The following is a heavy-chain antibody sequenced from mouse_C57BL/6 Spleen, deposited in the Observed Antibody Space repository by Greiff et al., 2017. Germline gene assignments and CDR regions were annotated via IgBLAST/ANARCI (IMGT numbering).Heavy chain of an antibody. Sequence: QVQLQQSGAELARPGASVKLSSKASGYTFTSYGISWVKQRTGQGLEWIGEIYPRSGNTYYNEKFKGKATLTADKSSSTAYMELRSLTSEDSAVYFCARGSKSPYYYAMDYWGQKASVTLSS. V-gene: IGHV1-81*01. CDR2: IYPRSGNT. D-gene: IGHD2-5*01. CDR3: ARGSKSPYYYAMDY. J-gene: IGHJ4*01. CDR1: GYTFTSYG.